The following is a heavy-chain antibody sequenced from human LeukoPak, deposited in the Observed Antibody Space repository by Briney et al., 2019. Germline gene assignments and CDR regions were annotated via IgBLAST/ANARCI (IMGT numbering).Heavy chain of an antibody. Sequence: GGSLRLSCAASGFTFSNAWMSWVRQAPGKGLEWVGRIKSKTDGGTTDYAAPVQGRFTISRDDSKNTLYLQMNSLKTEDTAVYYCTTAYYYGSGSPFDYWGQGTLVTVSS. CDR1: GFTFSNAW. CDR2: IKSKTDGGTT. J-gene: IGHJ4*02. V-gene: IGHV3-15*01. D-gene: IGHD3-10*01. CDR3: TTAYYYGSGSPFDY.